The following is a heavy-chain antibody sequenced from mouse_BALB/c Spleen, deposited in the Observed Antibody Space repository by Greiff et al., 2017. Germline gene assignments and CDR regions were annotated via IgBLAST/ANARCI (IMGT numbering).Heavy chain of an antibody. Sequence: EVQRVESGGGLVKPGGSLKLSCAASGFTFSSYAMSWVRQTPEKRLEWVASISSGGSTYYPDSVKGRFTISRDNARNILYLQMSSLRSEDTAMYYCARVYDFPMDYWGQGTSVTVSS. CDR2: ISSGGST. CDR1: GFTFSSYA. CDR3: ARVYDFPMDY. V-gene: IGHV5-6-5*01. J-gene: IGHJ4*01. D-gene: IGHD2-3*01.